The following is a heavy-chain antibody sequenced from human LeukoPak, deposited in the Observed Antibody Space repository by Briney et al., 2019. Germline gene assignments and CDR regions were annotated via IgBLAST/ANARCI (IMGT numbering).Heavy chain of an antibody. CDR3: ARDLVAATPGYFEY. V-gene: IGHV1-18*01. CDR2: ISAYNGNT. Sequence: ASVKVSCKASGYTFTTYGINWVRQAPGQGLEWMGWISAYNGNTNYARKLQGRVTMTTDTSSTTAYMELRSLRSDDTAVYYCARDLVAATPGYFEYWGQGTLVIVSS. J-gene: IGHJ4*02. CDR1: GYTFTTYG. D-gene: IGHD2-15*01.